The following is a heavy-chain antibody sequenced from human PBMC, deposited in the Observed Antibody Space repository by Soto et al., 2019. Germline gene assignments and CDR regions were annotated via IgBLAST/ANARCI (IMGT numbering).Heavy chain of an antibody. CDR1: GGSISSYY. Sequence: XGTLYITCTVSGGSISSYYWSWIRQPAGKGLEWIGRIYTSGSTNYNPSLKSRVTMSVDTSKNQFSLELSSVTAADTAVYYCARSSSGPHLFDYWGQGTLVTVSS. J-gene: IGHJ4*02. V-gene: IGHV4-4*07. CDR3: ARSSSGPHLFDY. CDR2: IYTSGST. D-gene: IGHD6-19*01.